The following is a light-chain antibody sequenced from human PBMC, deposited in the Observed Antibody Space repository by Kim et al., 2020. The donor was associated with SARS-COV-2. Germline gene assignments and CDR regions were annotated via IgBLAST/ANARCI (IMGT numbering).Light chain of an antibody. Sequence: DIQMTQSPSTLSASVGDRVTITCRASQSISSWVAWYQQKAGKAPKLLIYKASSLEGGVPSRFSGSESGTEFTLTISSLQPDDFATYYCHQYDSYPLTFGGGTKVDIK. CDR3: HQYDSYPLT. CDR1: QSISSW. CDR2: KAS. V-gene: IGKV1-5*03. J-gene: IGKJ4*01.